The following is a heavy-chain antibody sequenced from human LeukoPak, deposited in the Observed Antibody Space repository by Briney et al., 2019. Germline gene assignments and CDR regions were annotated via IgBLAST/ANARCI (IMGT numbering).Heavy chain of an antibody. Sequence: GGSLGLSCAASGFTFSSYAMNWVRQGPPTGLEWVSAISGSGGGTNYSDSVTGRFTISRDKSKNKLYLQMNSLRADDTAVYYCAKRYNSGWNESFDIWGQGTMVTVSS. V-gene: IGHV3-23*01. CDR3: AKRYNSGWNESFDI. D-gene: IGHD6-19*01. J-gene: IGHJ3*02. CDR1: GFTFSSYA. CDR2: ISGSGGGT.